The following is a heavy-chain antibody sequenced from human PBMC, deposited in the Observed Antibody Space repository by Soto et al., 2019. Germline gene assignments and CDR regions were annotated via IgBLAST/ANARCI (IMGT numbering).Heavy chain of an antibody. V-gene: IGHV1-58*01. CDR1: GFTFTSSA. CDR3: AALEEGYSSSSHSEYYFDY. Sequence: GASVKVSCKASGFTFTSSAVQWVRQARGQRLEWIGWIVVGSGNTNYAQKFQERVTITRDMSTSTAYMELSSLRSEDTAVYYCAALEEGYSSSSHSEYYFDYWGQGTLVTVSS. CDR2: IVVGSGNT. D-gene: IGHD6-6*01. J-gene: IGHJ4*02.